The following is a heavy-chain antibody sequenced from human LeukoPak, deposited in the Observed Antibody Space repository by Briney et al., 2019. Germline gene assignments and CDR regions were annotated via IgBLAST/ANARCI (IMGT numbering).Heavy chain of an antibody. CDR1: GYSMSSGYY. J-gene: IGHJ5*02. Sequence: SETLSLTCSVSGYSMSSGYYWGWIRQPPERGLEWIGSMYHTGSTYYNPSLKSRVNISVDTSKNQFYLKLSSVTAADTAVYYCARDSGTTGEVKFDPWGQGTLVTVSS. CDR2: MYHTGST. V-gene: IGHV4-38-2*02. CDR3: ARDSGTTGEVKFDP. D-gene: IGHD3-10*01.